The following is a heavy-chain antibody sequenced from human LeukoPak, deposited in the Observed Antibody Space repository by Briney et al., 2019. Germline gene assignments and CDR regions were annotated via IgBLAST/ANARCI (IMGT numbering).Heavy chain of an antibody. D-gene: IGHD5-24*01. V-gene: IGHV3-53*01. CDR1: GFTVSSNY. CDR3: VKSAGKDGYRDVFDI. CDR2: ITKSGDQT. Sequence: GGSLRLSYAASGFTVSSNYMSWVRQAPGKGLEWVSTITKSGDQTHYADSVRGLFTISRDIFKNTLYLQMNSLRAEDTAVYHCVKSAGKDGYRDVFDIWGQGTVVTVSS. J-gene: IGHJ3*02.